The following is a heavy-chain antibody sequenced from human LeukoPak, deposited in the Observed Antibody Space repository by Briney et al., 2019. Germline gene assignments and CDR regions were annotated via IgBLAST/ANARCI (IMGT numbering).Heavy chain of an antibody. CDR1: GYTFNRYA. V-gene: IGHV1-3*01. CDR3: VRDDGNTWLFDS. D-gene: IGHD5-24*01. Sequence: ASVKVSCKASGYTFNRYAIHWVRQAPGQRLEWMGWIIPGNGDTDYSQKFQGRVTITRDTSASTVHMGLSSLTSEDTALYYCVRDDGNTWLFDSWGQGTLVTVSS. J-gene: IGHJ4*02. CDR2: IIPGNGDT.